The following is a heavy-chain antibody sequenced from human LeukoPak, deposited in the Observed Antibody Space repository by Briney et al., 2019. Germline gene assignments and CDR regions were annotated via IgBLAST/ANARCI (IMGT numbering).Heavy chain of an antibody. J-gene: IGHJ4*02. Sequence: GGSLRLSCAASGFTFSSYWMSWVRQAPGKGLEWVANIKQDGSEKYYVDSVKGRFTISRDNAKDTVYLQMNSLRAEDTAVYYCARVSIGWYSFDYWGQGTLVTVSS. CDR2: IKQDGSEK. CDR3: ARVSIGWYSFDY. CDR1: GFTFSSYW. D-gene: IGHD6-19*01. V-gene: IGHV3-7*01.